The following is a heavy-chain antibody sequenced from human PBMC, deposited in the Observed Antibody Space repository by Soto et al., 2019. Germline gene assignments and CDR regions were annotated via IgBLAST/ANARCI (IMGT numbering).Heavy chain of an antibody. J-gene: IGHJ6*02. CDR3: ARRITMVRGVISVGMDV. Sequence: SETLSLTGTVFGGSISSSSYYWGWIRQPPGKGLGWIGSIYYSGSTYYNPSLKSRVTISVDTSKNQFSLKLSSVTAADTAVYYCARRITMVRGVISVGMDVWGQGTTVTVSS. D-gene: IGHD3-10*01. CDR1: GGSISSSSYY. CDR2: IYYSGST. V-gene: IGHV4-39*01.